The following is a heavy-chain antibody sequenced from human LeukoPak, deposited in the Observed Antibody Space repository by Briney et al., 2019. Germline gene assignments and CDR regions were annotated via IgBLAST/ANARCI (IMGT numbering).Heavy chain of an antibody. CDR3: ARGQYIKRTSAFDI. CDR2: ISAYNGNT. J-gene: IGHJ3*02. Sequence: GASVKVSCKASGYTFTGYYMHWVRQAPGQGLEWMGWISAYNGNTNYAQKLQGRVTMTTDTSTSTAYMELRSLRSDDTAVYYCARGQYIKRTSAFDIWGQGTMVTVSS. D-gene: IGHD1-7*01. V-gene: IGHV1-18*04. CDR1: GYTFTGYY.